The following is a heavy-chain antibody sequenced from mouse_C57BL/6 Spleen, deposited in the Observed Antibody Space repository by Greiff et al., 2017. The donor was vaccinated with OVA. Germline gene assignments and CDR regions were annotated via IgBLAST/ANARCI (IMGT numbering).Heavy chain of an antibody. D-gene: IGHD4-1*02. CDR2: IDPETGGT. Sequence: VQLQQSGAELVRPGASVTLSCKASGYTFTDYEMHWVKQTPVHGLEWIGAIDPETGGTAYNQKFKGKAILTADKSSSTAYMELRSLTSEDSAVYYCTRRSTGTVAWFAYWGQGTLVTVSA. V-gene: IGHV1-15*01. CDR3: TRRSTGTVAWFAY. CDR1: GYTFTDYE. J-gene: IGHJ3*01.